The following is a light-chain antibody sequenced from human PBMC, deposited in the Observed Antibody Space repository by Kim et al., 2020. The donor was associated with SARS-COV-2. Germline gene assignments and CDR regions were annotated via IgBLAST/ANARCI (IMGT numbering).Light chain of an antibody. J-gene: IGLJ2*01. Sequence: GNKVTISCSVSSSNIGNNDTSCYQHSPGTAHHLLIDDNNQRPSGIPGRSSSSTSGTAAPLGITGLATGDEADYYCGTSDGSLRVGVFGGGTQLTVL. CDR3: GTSDGSLRVGV. CDR2: DNN. CDR1: SSNIGNND. V-gene: IGLV1-51*01.